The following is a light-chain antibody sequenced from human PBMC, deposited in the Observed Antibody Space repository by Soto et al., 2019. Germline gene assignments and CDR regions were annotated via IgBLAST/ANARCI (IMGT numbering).Light chain of an antibody. CDR1: ALPKQY. J-gene: IGLJ1*01. V-gene: IGLV3-25*03. CDR3: QSADSSGPRYV. Sequence: SYELTQPPSVSVSPGQTARITCSGDALPKQYAYWYQQKPGQAPVLVIYKDSERPSGIPERFSGSSSGTTVTLTISGVQAEDEADYYCQSADSSGPRYVFGTGTKLTVL. CDR2: KDS.